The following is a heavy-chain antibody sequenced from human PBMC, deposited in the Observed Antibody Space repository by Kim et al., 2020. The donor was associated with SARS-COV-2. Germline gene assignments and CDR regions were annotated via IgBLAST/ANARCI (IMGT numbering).Heavy chain of an antibody. CDR2: SYK. V-gene: IGHV3-11*06. J-gene: IGHJ4*02. CDR3: ARDTGFRLDY. Sequence: SYKNYVDSGRGRFTIAKDSAKNTLSLHMNSLRAEDTAVYYCARDTGFRLDYWGQGALVTVSS.